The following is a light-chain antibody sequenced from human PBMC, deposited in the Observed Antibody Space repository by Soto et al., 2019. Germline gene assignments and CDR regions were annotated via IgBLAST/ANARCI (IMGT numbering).Light chain of an antibody. CDR1: SSDVGGYNY. CDR3: SSYAGSNNLGV. CDR2: EVS. J-gene: IGLJ2*01. Sequence: QSALTQPPSASGSPGQSVTISCTGTSSDVGGYNYVSWYQQHPGKAPKLMIYEVSKRPSGVPERFSGSKSGNTASRTVSGLQAEDEADYYCSSYAGSNNLGVFGGGTKLTVL. V-gene: IGLV2-8*01.